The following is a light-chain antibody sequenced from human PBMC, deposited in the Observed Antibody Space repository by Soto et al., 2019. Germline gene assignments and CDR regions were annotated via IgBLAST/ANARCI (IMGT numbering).Light chain of an antibody. CDR3: QSYDSDLTESYV. V-gene: IGLV1-40*01. CDR2: HNT. CDR1: SSNIGAGFD. J-gene: IGLJ1*01. Sequence: QSGLKQPPSVSGATGRTVTVSCNGSSSNIGAGFDVHWYQLVPGGAPRLLIYHNTNRPSGVPDRFSGSKSGASASLAITGLQAEDEADYYCQSYDSDLTESYVFGTGTKVTVL.